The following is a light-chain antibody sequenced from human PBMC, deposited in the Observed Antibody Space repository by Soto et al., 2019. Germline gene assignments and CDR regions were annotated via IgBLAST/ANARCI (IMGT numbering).Light chain of an antibody. CDR2: DAY. J-gene: IGKJ1*01. CDR1: QSISSTY. V-gene: IGKV3-20*01. Sequence: EIVLTQSPGTLSLSPGERATLSCRASQSISSTYLTWYHQRPGQAPRLLIYDAYRMAKDIPDRLSGSGSGTYISLTISRLEPEDFAVYYCQKYDSARWTFGLGTKVEIK. CDR3: QKYDSARWT.